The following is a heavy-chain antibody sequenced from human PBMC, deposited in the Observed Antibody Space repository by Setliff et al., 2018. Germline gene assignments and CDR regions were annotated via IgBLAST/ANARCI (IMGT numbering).Heavy chain of an antibody. CDR2: INTNTGSP. V-gene: IGHV7-4-1*02. Sequence: ASVKVSCKASGYTFTTYAIGWMRQAPGQGLEWMGWINTNTGSPNYAQGFTGRFVFSLDTSVSTAYLQISSLKAEDTAVYYCARGDGGTTPSVGYWGQGTLVTVSS. D-gene: IGHD1-7*01. CDR1: GYTFTTYA. CDR3: ARGDGGTTPSVGY. J-gene: IGHJ4*02.